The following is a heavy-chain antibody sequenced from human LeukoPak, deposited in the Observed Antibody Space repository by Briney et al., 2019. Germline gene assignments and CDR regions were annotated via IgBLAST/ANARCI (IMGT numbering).Heavy chain of an antibody. CDR1: RFIFSDYW. J-gene: IGHJ3*02. Sequence: GESLRLSCAASRFIFSDYWMSWVRQAPGKGLEWVATINSDGSDTYCVDSVKGRFTISRDNAKNSLYLQMDSLRTEDTAVYYCARERLSAFDIWGRGTLVSVCS. CDR3: ARERLSAFDI. D-gene: IGHD2/OR15-2a*01. V-gene: IGHV3-7*04. CDR2: INSDGSDT.